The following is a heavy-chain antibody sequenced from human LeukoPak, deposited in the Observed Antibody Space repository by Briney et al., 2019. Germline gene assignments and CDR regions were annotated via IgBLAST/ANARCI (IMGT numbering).Heavy chain of an antibody. V-gene: IGHV3-30-3*01. J-gene: IGHJ6*02. D-gene: IGHD3-22*01. CDR2: ISYDGSNK. CDR3: ARDVKSSGYYLELQHANYYGMDV. CDR1: GFTFSSYA. Sequence: PGGSLRPSCAASGFTFSSYAMHWVRQAPGKWLEWLAVISYDGSNKYYADSVKGRFTISTENSKNTLYLQMNSLTAEDTAVYYCARDVKSSGYYLELQHANYYGMDVWGQGTTVTVSS.